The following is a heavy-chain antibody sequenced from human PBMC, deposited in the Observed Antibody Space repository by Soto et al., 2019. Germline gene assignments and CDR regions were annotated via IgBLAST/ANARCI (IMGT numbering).Heavy chain of an antibody. V-gene: IGHV3-23*01. Sequence: GGSLRLSCAASGFTFSSYAMSWVRQAPGKGLEWVSAISGSGGSTYYADSVKGRFTISRDNSKNTLYLQMNSLRAEDTAVYYCAKGYRPYSKAHYYYYYMDVWGKGTTVTVSS. J-gene: IGHJ6*03. CDR3: AKGYRPYSKAHYYYYYMDV. D-gene: IGHD4-4*01. CDR1: GFTFSSYA. CDR2: ISGSGGST.